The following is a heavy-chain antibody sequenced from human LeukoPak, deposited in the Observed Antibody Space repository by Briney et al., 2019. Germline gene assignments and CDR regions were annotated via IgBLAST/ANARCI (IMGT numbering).Heavy chain of an antibody. CDR2: IYYSGST. V-gene: IGHV4-59*01. CDR1: GASISSYY. Sequence: SETLSLTCTVSGASISSYYWSWIRQPPGKGLEWIGYIYYSGSTNYNPSLKSRVTISVDTSKNQFSLKLSSVTAADTAVYYCAGQWLGYNWFDSWGQGTLVTVSS. CDR3: AGQWLGYNWFDS. D-gene: IGHD6-19*01. J-gene: IGHJ5*01.